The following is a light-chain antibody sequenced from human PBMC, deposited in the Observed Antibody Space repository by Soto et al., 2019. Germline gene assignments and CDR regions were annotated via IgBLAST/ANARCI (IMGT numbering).Light chain of an antibody. CDR2: GAS. CDR1: QSVRSN. J-gene: IGKJ1*01. Sequence: EIVMTQSPATLSVSPGERANLSCRASQSVRSNLAWYQQKPGQAPRLLIYGASTRATGIPARFSGSGSGTEFTLTISSLPSEDFAVYCCQQYNNWPPWTFGQGTKVEIK. CDR3: QQYNNWPPWT. V-gene: IGKV3-15*01.